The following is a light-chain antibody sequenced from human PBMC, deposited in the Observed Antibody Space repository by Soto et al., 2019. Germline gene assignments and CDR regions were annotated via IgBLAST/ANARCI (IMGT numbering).Light chain of an antibody. CDR3: MQALQTPLT. CDR1: QSLLHSNGNNY. J-gene: IGKJ5*01. V-gene: IGKV2-28*01. CDR2: LGS. Sequence: DIVMTQSPLSLPVTPGEPASISCRSSQSLLHSNGNNYFDWYLQKPGQSPQLLIYLGSNRASGVPARFSGSGSGTDFTLKISRVEAEDVGVYYCMQALQTPLTFGQGTRLEIK.